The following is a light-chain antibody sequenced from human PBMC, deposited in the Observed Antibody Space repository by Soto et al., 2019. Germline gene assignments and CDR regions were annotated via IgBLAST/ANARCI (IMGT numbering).Light chain of an antibody. Sequence: QSALTQPASVSGSPGQSITISCTGTSSDVGSQNLVSWYQQHPGKAPKLMIYEGTKRPSGVSNRFSGSKSGNTASLTISGLQAEDEADYYCQSYDSSLSGYVFGTGTKLTVL. CDR2: EGT. CDR1: SSDVGSQNL. CDR3: QSYDSSLSGYV. J-gene: IGLJ1*01. V-gene: IGLV2-14*02.